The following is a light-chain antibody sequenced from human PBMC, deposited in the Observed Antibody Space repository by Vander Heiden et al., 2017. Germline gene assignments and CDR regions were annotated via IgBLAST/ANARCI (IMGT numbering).Light chain of an antibody. V-gene: IGKV3-11*01. CDR2: DAS. CDR1: QSVGSH. Sequence: IVLTQSPASLSLSPGETATLSCRASQSVGSHLGWYQQKPGQAPRLLIYDASNRDTGIPARVSGSGSGTDFTLTISSLEPEDFAVYYCHQRSKWPLTFGGGTKVEIK. CDR3: HQRSKWPLT. J-gene: IGKJ4*01.